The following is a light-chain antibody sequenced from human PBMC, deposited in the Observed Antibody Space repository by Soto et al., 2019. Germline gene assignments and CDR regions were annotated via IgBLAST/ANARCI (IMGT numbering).Light chain of an antibody. CDR3: AAWDDILSGVV. J-gene: IGLJ3*02. V-gene: IGLV1-47*01. CDR1: TSNIGSNY. Sequence: QSVLTQPPSASGTPGQRVTISCSGSTSNIGSNYVYWYQQLPGTAPKLLIYRNNQRPSGVPDRFSGSKSGTSASLAINGLRSEDEADYYCAAWDDILSGVVFGGGTKLTVL. CDR2: RNN.